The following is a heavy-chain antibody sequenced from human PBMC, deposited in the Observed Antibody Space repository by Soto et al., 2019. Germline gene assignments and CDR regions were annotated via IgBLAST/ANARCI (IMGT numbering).Heavy chain of an antibody. CDR3: AKDHCSSTSCYSMDV. CDR2: ISGSGGST. J-gene: IGHJ6*03. Sequence: HPGGSLRLSCAASGFTFSSYAMSWVRQAPGKGLEWVSAISGSGGSTYYADSVKGRFTISRDNSKNTLYLQMNSLRAEDTAVYYCAKDHCSSTSCYSMDVWGKGTTVTV. CDR1: GFTFSSYA. D-gene: IGHD2-2*02. V-gene: IGHV3-23*01.